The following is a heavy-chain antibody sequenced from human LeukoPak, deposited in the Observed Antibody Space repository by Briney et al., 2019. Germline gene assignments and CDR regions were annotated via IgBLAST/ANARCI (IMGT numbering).Heavy chain of an antibody. Sequence: SQTLSLTCTVPGGSISSGDYYWSWIRQPPGKGLEWIGYIYYSGSTYYNPSLKSRVTISVDTSKNQFSLKLSSVTAADTAVYYCARAYYYDSSGYYTNWFDPWGQGTLVTVSS. CDR1: GGSISSGDYY. D-gene: IGHD3-22*01. CDR2: IYYSGST. V-gene: IGHV4-30-4*08. J-gene: IGHJ5*02. CDR3: ARAYYYDSSGYYTNWFDP.